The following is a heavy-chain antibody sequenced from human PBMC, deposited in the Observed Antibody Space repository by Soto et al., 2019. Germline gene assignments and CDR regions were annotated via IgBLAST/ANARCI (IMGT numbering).Heavy chain of an antibody. J-gene: IGHJ5*02. CDR3: ARESGDWPLNWFDP. V-gene: IGHV3-74*01. CDR1: GFNFSNHW. D-gene: IGHD2-21*02. CDR2: ITSDGKSK. Sequence: GGSLRLSCAASGFNFSNHWMHWVRQRPAEGLVWVSRITSDGKSKAYAESVKGRFAIFRDNAKNTLYLQMNGLTAEDTAVYYCARESGDWPLNWFDPWGQGTLVTVSS.